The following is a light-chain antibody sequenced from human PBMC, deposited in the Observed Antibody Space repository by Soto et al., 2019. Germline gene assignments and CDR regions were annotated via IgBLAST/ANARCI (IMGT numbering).Light chain of an antibody. CDR2: DVS. Sequence: QSALTQPASVSGSPGQSITISCTGTSSDVGGYNYVSWYQQHPGKAPKLMIYDVSNRPSGVSNRFSSSKSGNTASLTISGRQAEDEADYYCSSYTSSILFGGGTKLTVL. J-gene: IGLJ2*01. CDR3: SSYTSSIL. V-gene: IGLV2-14*01. CDR1: SSDVGGYNY.